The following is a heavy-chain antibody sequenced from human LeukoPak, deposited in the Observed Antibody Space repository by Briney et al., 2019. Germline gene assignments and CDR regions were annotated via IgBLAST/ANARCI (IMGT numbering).Heavy chain of an antibody. CDR1: GYSFTSYW. CDR2: IYPGDSDT. V-gene: IGHV5-51*01. Sequence: GESLKISCKGSGYSFTSYWIGWVRQMPGKGLEWMGIIYPGDSDTRYSPSFQGQVTISADKSISTAYLQWSSLKASGTAMYYCVRSTYYYDSSGYYYVYWGQGTLVTVSS. D-gene: IGHD3-22*01. CDR3: VRSTYYYDSSGYYYVY. J-gene: IGHJ4*02.